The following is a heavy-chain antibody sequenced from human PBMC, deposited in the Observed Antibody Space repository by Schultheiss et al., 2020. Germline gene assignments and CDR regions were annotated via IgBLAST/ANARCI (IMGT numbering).Heavy chain of an antibody. CDR2: IFSNDEK. V-gene: IGHV2-26*01. Sequence: SGPTLVKPTETLTLTCTVSGFSLSNARMGVSWIRQPPGKALEWLAHIFSNDEKSYSTSLKSRLTISKDTSKSQVVLTMTNMDPVDTATYYCARTYYDILTGTQYYYYYGMDVWGQGTTVTGS. J-gene: IGHJ6*02. CDR1: GFSLSNARMG. CDR3: ARTYYDILTGTQYYYYYGMDV. D-gene: IGHD3-9*01.